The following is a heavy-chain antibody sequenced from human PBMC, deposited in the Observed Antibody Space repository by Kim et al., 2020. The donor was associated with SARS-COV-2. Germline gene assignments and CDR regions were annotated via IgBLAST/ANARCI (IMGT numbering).Heavy chain of an antibody. Sequence: YYNPSLKSRVTISVDTSKNQFSLKLSSVTAADTAVYYCARGNLLRYFFDYWGQGTLVTVSS. CDR3: ARGNLLRYFFDY. V-gene: IGHV4-31*02. J-gene: IGHJ4*02. D-gene: IGHD3-9*01.